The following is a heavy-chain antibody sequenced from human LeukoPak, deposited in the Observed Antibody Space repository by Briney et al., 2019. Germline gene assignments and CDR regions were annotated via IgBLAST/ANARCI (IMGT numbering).Heavy chain of an antibody. CDR2: INPNSGGT. J-gene: IGHJ4*02. CDR1: GYTFTGYY. V-gene: IGHV1-2*04. Sequence: GASVKVSCKASGYTFTGYYMHWVRQAPGQGLEWMGWINPNSGGTNYAQKFQGWVTMTRDTSISTAYMELRSLRSDDTAVYYCARDVYSSSSFDYWGQGTLVTVSS. CDR3: ARDVYSSSSFDY. D-gene: IGHD6-6*01.